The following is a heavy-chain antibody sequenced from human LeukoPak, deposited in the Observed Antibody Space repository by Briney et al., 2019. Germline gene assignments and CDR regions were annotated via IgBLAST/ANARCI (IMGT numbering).Heavy chain of an antibody. Sequence: GASVKVSCKASGYTFTGYYMHWVRQAPGQGLEWMGWINPNSGGTNYAQKFQGRVTITADESTSTAYMELSSLRSEDTAVYYCARDREKYYYYGMDVWGQGTTVTVSS. V-gene: IGHV1-2*02. J-gene: IGHJ6*02. D-gene: IGHD5-24*01. CDR3: ARDREKYYYYGMDV. CDR1: GYTFTGYY. CDR2: INPNSGGT.